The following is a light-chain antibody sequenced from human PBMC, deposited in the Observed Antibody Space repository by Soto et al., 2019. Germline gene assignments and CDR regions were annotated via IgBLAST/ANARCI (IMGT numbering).Light chain of an antibody. CDR1: QSIRSW. J-gene: IGKJ1*01. Sequence: LDVCGGGIITITCRASQSIRSWLAWYQQKPGKAPKLLIYDASSLESGVPSRFICSQTATEDTRPSCRLSPENAPTIYCHPHNSDWTDAQGTKVDIK. V-gene: IGKV1-5*01. CDR3: HPHNSDWT. CDR2: DAS.